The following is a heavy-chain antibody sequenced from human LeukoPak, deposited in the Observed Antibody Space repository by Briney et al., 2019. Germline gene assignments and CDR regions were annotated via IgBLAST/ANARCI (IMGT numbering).Heavy chain of an antibody. D-gene: IGHD1-26*01. J-gene: IGHJ4*02. CDR1: GFTFSSYW. Sequence: GGSLRLSCAASGFTFSSYWMSWVRQAPGKGLERVANIKQDGSENSYVDSVKGRFTISRKNAKNSLYLQMNSLRAENTAVYYGARDRSGGEWELLVGDYFDYWGQGTLVTVSS. V-gene: IGHV3-7*01. CDR2: IKQDGSEN. CDR3: ARDRSGGEWELLVGDYFDY.